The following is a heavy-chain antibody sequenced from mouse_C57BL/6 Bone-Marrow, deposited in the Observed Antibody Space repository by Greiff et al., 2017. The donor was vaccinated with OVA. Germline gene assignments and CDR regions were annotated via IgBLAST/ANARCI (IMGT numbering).Heavy chain of an antibody. Sequence: VQLQQSGAELVKPGASVKLSCKASGYTFTSYWMHWVKQRPGQGLEWIGMIHPNSGSTNYNEKFKSKATLTVDKSSSTAYMQLSSLTSEDSAVYYCASPTGTVFAYWGQGTLVTVSA. CDR1: GYTFTSYW. CDR2: IHPNSGST. D-gene: IGHD4-1*02. CDR3: ASPTGTVFAY. V-gene: IGHV1-64*01. J-gene: IGHJ3*01.